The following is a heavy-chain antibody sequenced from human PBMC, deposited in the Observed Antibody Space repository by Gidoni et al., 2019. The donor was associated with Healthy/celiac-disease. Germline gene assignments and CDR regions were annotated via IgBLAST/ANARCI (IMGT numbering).Heavy chain of an antibody. V-gene: IGHV1-69*02. Sequence: QVQLVQSGAEVKKPGSSVKVSCKASGGTFSSYTISWVRKAPGQGLEWMGRNIPILGIANYAQKFQGRVTITADKSTSTAYMELSSLRSEDTAVYYCAVYGYGDYWGQGTLVTVSS. CDR1: GGTFSSYT. J-gene: IGHJ4*02. CDR3: AVYGYGDY. D-gene: IGHD5-18*01. CDR2: NIPILGIA.